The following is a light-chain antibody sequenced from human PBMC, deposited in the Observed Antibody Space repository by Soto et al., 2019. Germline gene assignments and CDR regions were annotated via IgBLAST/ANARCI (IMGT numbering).Light chain of an antibody. J-gene: IGKJ1*01. CDR2: DAS. V-gene: IGKV1-33*01. Sequence: DIQMTQSPSSLSASVGDRVTITCQASQDISNYLNWYQQKPGKAPKLLIYDASNLETGVPSRFSGSGFGTDFTLTISSLQPEDIATYFCQHYDSFPRTFGQGTKVEIK. CDR1: QDISNY. CDR3: QHYDSFPRT.